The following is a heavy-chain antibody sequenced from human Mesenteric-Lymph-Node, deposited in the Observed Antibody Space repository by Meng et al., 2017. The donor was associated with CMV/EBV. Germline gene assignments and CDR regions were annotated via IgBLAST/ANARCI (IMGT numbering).Heavy chain of an antibody. CDR1: GFSFSTYE. Sequence: GGSLRLSCTVSGFSFSTYEVNWVRQAPGKGLEWMAVISYDGSNKNYAGSVKGRFTISRDNSKNTLYLQMNSLRAEDTAVYYCARGSDGVVPVATFDYWGQGTLVTVSS. CDR3: ARGSDGVVPVATFDY. V-gene: IGHV3-30-3*01. J-gene: IGHJ4*02. D-gene: IGHD2-2*01. CDR2: ISYDGSNK.